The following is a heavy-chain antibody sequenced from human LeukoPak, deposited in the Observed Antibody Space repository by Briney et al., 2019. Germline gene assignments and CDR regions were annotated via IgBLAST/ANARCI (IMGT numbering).Heavy chain of an antibody. CDR3: ASSLVQDLYFDY. V-gene: IGHV3-66*01. CDR1: RFTVSSNH. D-gene: IGHD6-6*01. CDR2: IYSDGST. J-gene: IGHJ4*02. Sequence: GGSLRLSCAASRFTVSSNHMNWVRQAPGKGLEWVSVIYSDGSTQYADSVKGRFTITRDNYKNTLYLQMNSLRDEDTAMYYCASSLVQDLYFDYWGQGTLVTVSS.